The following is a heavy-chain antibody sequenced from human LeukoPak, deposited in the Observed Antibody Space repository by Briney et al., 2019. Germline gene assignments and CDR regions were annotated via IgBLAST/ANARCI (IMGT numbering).Heavy chain of an antibody. CDR3: AADFGRYCSSTSCFSPGDY. Sequence: GASVKVSCKASGFTFTSSAVQWVRQARGQRLEWIGWIVVGSGNTNYAQKFQERVTITRDMSTSTAYMELSSLRSEDTAVYYCAADFGRYCSSTSCFSPGDYWGQGTLVTVSS. V-gene: IGHV1-58*01. CDR2: IVVGSGNT. CDR1: GFTFTSSA. D-gene: IGHD2-2*01. J-gene: IGHJ4*02.